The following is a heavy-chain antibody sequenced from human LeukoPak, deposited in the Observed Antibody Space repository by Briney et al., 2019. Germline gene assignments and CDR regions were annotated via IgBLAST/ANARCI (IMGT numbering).Heavy chain of an antibody. CDR2: IYYSGST. Sequence: PSETLSLTCTVSGGSISSSSYYWGWIRQPPGKGLEWIGSIYYSGSTYYNPSLKSRVTISVDTSKNQFSLKLSSVTAADTAVYYCARVRGYSYGRIRRGKSFDYWGQGTLVTVSS. CDR3: ARVRGYSYGRIRRGKSFDY. CDR1: GGSISSSSYY. V-gene: IGHV4-39*01. J-gene: IGHJ4*02. D-gene: IGHD5-18*01.